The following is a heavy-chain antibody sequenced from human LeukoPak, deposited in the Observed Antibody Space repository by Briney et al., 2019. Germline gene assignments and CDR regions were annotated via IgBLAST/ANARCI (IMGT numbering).Heavy chain of an antibody. CDR2: IDWDDDK. CDR3: ARIPPGFYYYGMDV. V-gene: IGHV2-70*01. Sequence: SGPALVKPTQTLTLTCTLSGFSLSTSGMCVSWIRQPPGKALEWLALIDWDDDKYYSTSLKTRLTISKDTSKNQVVLTMTNMDPVGTATYYCARIPPGFYYYGMDVWGQGTTVTVSS. J-gene: IGHJ6*02. CDR1: GFSLSTSGMC.